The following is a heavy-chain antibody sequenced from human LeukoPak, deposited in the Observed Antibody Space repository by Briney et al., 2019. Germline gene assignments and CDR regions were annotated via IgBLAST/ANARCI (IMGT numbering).Heavy chain of an antibody. D-gene: IGHD2-2*01. CDR3: AREVAAAINMWYSYYYMDV. V-gene: IGHV4-4*07. CDR2: IYTSGST. Sequence: SETLSLTCTVSGGSISSYYWNWIRHPAGKGLEWIGRIYTSGSTNYNLSLKRRVTMSIDTSKNQFSLKLSSVTAADTAVYYCAREVAAAINMWYSYYYMDVWGKGTTVTVSS. J-gene: IGHJ6*03. CDR1: GGSISSYY.